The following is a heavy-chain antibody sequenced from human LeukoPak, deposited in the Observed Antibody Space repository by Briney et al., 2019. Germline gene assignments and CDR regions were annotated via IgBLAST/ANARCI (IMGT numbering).Heavy chain of an antibody. CDR1: GYSFTGYY. CDR3: AREKCSGGSCSNWFDP. J-gene: IGHJ5*02. Sequence: ASVKVSCKASGYSFTGYYMHWVRQAPGQGLEWMGWINPNTGGTNYAQKFQGRVTMTRDTSISTAYMELTRLRSDDTAVYYCAREKCSGGSCSNWFDPWGQGTLVTVSS. D-gene: IGHD2-15*01. CDR2: INPNTGGT. V-gene: IGHV1-2*02.